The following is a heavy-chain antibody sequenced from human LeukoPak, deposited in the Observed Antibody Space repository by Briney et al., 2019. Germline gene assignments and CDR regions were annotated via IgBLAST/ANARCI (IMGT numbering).Heavy chain of an antibody. CDR3: ARDRGSGWYDAFDV. CDR1: GFTFSSYW. Sequence: GGSLRLSCVASGFTFSSYWMSWVRQAPGKGLEWVANIKEDGNEKYYVDSVKGRFTTSRDNAKNSLYLQMNSLRAEDTAVYYCARDRGSGWYDAFDVWGQGTLVTVSS. CDR2: IKEDGNEK. V-gene: IGHV3-7*01. D-gene: IGHD6-19*01. J-gene: IGHJ3*01.